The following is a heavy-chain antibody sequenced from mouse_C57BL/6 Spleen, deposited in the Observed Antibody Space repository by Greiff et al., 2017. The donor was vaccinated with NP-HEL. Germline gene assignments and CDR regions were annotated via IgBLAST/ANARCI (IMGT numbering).Heavy chain of an antibody. J-gene: IGHJ4*01. CDR2: IYPGSGNT. CDR1: GYTFTDYY. D-gene: IGHD1-1*01. Sequence: QVQLQQSGAELVRPGASVKLSCKASGYTFTDYYINWVKQRPGQGLEWIARIYPGSGNTYYNEKFKGKATLTAEKSSSTAYMQLSSLTSEDSAVYCCAREGYYGSSYVRYYAMDYWGQGTSVTVSS. CDR3: AREGYYGSSYVRYYAMDY. V-gene: IGHV1-76*01.